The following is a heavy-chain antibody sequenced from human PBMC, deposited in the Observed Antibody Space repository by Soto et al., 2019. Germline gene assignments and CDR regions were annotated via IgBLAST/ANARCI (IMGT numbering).Heavy chain of an antibody. CDR2: IYYSGST. V-gene: IGHV4-39*02. CDR3: ARDRPALGEVRLDN. D-gene: IGHD3-10*01. J-gene: IGHJ4*02. CDR1: GGSISSSSYY. Sequence: PSETLSLTCTVSGGSISSSSYYWGWIRQPPGKGLEWIGSIYYSGSTYYNPSLKSRVTISVDTSKNQFSLKLSSVTAADTAVYYCARDRPALGEVRLDNWGQGTLVTVSS.